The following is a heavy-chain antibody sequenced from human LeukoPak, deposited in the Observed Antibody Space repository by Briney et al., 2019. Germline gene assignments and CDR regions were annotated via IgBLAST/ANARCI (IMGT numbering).Heavy chain of an antibody. Sequence: GGSLRLFCAASGFXFNHYAMSWVRQAPGKGLECVSSINHHGHTFYVDSVKGRFTISRDNSKNTVFLQMNSLRADDTAEYFCARDHGSQDSGAWYVFDYWGRGTLVTVSS. CDR3: ARDHGSQDSGAWYVFDY. CDR2: INHHGHT. V-gene: IGHV3-23*01. D-gene: IGHD6-19*01. CDR1: GFXFNHYA. J-gene: IGHJ4*02.